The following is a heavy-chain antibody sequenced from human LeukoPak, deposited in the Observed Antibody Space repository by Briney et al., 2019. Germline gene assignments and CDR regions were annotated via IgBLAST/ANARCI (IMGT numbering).Heavy chain of an antibody. Sequence: GGSLRLSCAASGFTFSSYGMHWVRQAPGKGLEWVAFIRYDGSNKYYADSVKGRFTISGDNSKNTLYLQMNSLRAEDTAVYYCAKDHPAYYDILTGYHLPYFDYWGQGTLVTVSS. CDR1: GFTFSSYG. J-gene: IGHJ4*02. D-gene: IGHD3-9*01. CDR3: AKDHPAYYDILTGYHLPYFDY. V-gene: IGHV3-30*02. CDR2: IRYDGSNK.